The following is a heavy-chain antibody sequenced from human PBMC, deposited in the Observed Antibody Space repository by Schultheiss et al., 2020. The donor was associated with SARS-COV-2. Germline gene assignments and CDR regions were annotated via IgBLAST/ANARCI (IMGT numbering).Heavy chain of an antibody. J-gene: IGHJ4*02. CDR3: LEAVGR. V-gene: IGHV1-2*02. Sequence: ASVKVSCKASGYTFTGYYMHWVRQAPGQGLEWMGWINPYNDNTHYAQKFRGRVTITRDMSTSTAYMELSSLRSEDTAVYYCLEAVGRWGQGTLVTVSS. D-gene: IGHD6-19*01. CDR2: INPYNDNT. CDR1: GYTFTGYY.